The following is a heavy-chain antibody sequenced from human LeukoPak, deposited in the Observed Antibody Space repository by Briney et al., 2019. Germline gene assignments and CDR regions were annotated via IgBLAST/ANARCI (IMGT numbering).Heavy chain of an antibody. J-gene: IGHJ4*02. Sequence: TASETLSLTCTVSGGSISSYYWSWIRQPAGKGLEWIGRIYTSGSTNYNPSLKSRVTMSVDTSKNQSSLKLSSVTAADTAVYYCARDRYYYDSSGYSIFDYWGQGTLVTVSS. D-gene: IGHD3-22*01. CDR2: IYTSGST. CDR1: GGSISSYY. V-gene: IGHV4-4*07. CDR3: ARDRYYYDSSGYSIFDY.